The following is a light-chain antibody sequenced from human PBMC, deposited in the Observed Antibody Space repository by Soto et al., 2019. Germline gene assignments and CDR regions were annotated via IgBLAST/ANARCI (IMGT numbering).Light chain of an antibody. Sequence: QSALTQPASVSGSPGQPITISCTGISSDVGTYNLVSWYQQHPGKAPKLMIYEGTHRPSGVSNRFSGSQSGTTASLTISGLQAEDEADYFCCSYARSVVFGGGTKLTVL. CDR1: SSDVGTYNL. CDR3: CSYARSVV. J-gene: IGLJ2*01. CDR2: EGT. V-gene: IGLV2-23*01.